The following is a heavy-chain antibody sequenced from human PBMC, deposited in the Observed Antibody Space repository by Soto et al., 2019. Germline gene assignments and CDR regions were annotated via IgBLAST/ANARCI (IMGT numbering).Heavy chain of an antibody. CDR1: GFTFSSYW. CDR2: INSDGSST. D-gene: IGHD3-16*01. CDR3: ARDSRSRYDYIWVSYTD. V-gene: IGHV3-74*01. Sequence: EVQLVESGGGLVKPGGSLRLSCAASGFTFSSYWMHWVRQAPGKGLVWVSRINSDGSSTSYADSVKGRVTISRNNAKNKRDLQMNSVRAEDTAVYYCARDSRSRYDYIWVSYTDWGQGTLVTVSS. J-gene: IGHJ4*02.